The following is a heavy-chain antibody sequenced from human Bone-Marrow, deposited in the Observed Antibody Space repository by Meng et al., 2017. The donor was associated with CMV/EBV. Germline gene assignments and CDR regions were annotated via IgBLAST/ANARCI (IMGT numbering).Heavy chain of an antibody. CDR2: INPSGGST. CDR3: ARVGGQAYCGGDCYDFDY. CDR1: GYTFTSYY. Sequence: QVQLVQSGAEVKKPGASVKVSCKASGYTFTSYYMHWVRQAPGQGLEWMGIINPSGGSTSYAQKFQGRVTMTRDTSTSTVYMELSSPRSEDTAVYYCARVGGQAYCGGDCYDFDYWGQGTLVTVSS. J-gene: IGHJ4*02. V-gene: IGHV1-46*01. D-gene: IGHD2-21*02.